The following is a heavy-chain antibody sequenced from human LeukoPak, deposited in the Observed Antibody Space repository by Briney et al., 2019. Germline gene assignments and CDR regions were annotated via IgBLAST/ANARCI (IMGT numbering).Heavy chain of an antibody. V-gene: IGHV3-30-3*01. D-gene: IGHD3-22*01. Sequence: GRSLRLPCAASGFRFSNYAMHWVRQAPGKGLEWVAVISFDGSKEDYADSVKGRFTISRDNSKNTLYVQLNSLSVEDTAVYYCARDSAYYYDSSGFSYCDYWGPGTLVTVSS. CDR1: GFRFSNYA. CDR2: ISFDGSKE. J-gene: IGHJ4*02. CDR3: ARDSAYYYDSSGFSYCDY.